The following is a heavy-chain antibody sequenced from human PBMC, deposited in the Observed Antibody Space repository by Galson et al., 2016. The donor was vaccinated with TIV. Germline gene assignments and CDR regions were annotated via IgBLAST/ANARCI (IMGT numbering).Heavy chain of an antibody. CDR1: GYTFSKYG. D-gene: IGHD3-22*01. CDR2: ISGHSGNT. CDR3: ARARGSMTMILVVDYYYGMDV. J-gene: IGHJ6*02. V-gene: IGHV1-18*04. Sequence: SVKVSCKASGYTFSKYGISWVRRAPGQGLEWMGWISGHSGNTDYARKFQGRLVMTTDTSTGTAFMEVRSLTSDDTAVYYCARARGSMTMILVVDYYYGMDVWGQGTTVTVSS.